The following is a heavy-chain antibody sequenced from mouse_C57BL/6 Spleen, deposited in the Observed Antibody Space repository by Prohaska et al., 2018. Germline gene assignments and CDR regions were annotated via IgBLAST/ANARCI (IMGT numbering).Heavy chain of an antibody. CDR2: ISSGSSTI. V-gene: IGHV5-17*01. Sequence: EVQLVESGGGLVKPGGSLKLSCAASGFTFSDYGMHWFRQAAEKGLEWVAYISSGSSTIYYADTVKGRFTISRDNAKNTLFLQMTSLRSEDTAMYYCARLDYWGQGTTLTVSS. CDR3: ARLDY. J-gene: IGHJ2*01. CDR1: GFTFSDYG.